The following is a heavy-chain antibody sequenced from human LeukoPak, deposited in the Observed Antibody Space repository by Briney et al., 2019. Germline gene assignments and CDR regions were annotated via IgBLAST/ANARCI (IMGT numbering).Heavy chain of an antibody. D-gene: IGHD2-2*01. Sequence: GGSLRLSCAASGFTFSSYGMHWVRQAPGKGLEWVAFIRYDGSNKYYADSVKGRFTISRDNSNNTLYLQMNSLRAEDTAVYYCAKVRRVPAATYFDYWGQGTLVTVSS. V-gene: IGHV3-30*02. J-gene: IGHJ4*02. CDR3: AKVRRVPAATYFDY. CDR2: IRYDGSNK. CDR1: GFTFSSYG.